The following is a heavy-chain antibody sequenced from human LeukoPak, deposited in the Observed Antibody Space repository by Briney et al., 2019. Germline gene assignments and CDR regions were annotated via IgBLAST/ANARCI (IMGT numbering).Heavy chain of an antibody. CDR2: ISDSGGST. V-gene: IGHV3-23*01. CDR3: AKGDGYYYDNWFDP. Sequence: GGSLRLSCAASGFTFNNYALSWVRQAPGKGLEWVSAISDSGGSTYYADSVKGRFTISRDNSQNTLYLQMNSLRAEDTAVYYCAKGDGYYYDNWFDPWGQGTLVTVSS. D-gene: IGHD5-24*01. CDR1: GFTFNNYA. J-gene: IGHJ5*02.